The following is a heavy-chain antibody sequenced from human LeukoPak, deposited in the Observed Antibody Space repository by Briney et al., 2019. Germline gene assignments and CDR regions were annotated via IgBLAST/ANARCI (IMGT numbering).Heavy chain of an antibody. J-gene: IGHJ4*02. CDR3: ARGRIDLLRNYFDS. D-gene: IGHD2-15*01. V-gene: IGHV3-66*01. CDR2: IYTGGNT. CDR1: GFIVSHKY. Sequence: GGSLRLSCAASGFIVSHKYMAWVRQAPGKGLERLSIIYTGGNTVFAESVKGRFSISRDDSRNTVHLQMNNLRDDDTAVYYCARGRIDLLRNYFDSWGPGTLVAVSS.